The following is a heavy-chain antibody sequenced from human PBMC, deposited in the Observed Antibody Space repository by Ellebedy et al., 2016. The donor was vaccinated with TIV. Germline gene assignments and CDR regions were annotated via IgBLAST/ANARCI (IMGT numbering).Heavy chain of an antibody. Sequence: MPSETLSLTCDVSGDSITGDNWWSWVRQPPGTGLEWVGETSHDGFTNYNPSLTSRVTISVDKSKNQFFLKLTSVTAADTAIYYCARSSSLRRGLDCWGQGALVTVSS. CDR3: ARSSSLRRGLDC. CDR1: GDSITGDNW. V-gene: IGHV4-4*02. D-gene: IGHD6-19*01. J-gene: IGHJ4*02. CDR2: TSHDGFT.